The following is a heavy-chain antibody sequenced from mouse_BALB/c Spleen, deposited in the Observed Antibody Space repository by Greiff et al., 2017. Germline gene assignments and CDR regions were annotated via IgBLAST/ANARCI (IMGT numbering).Heavy chain of an antibody. Sequence: QVQLQQSGAELVRPGTSVKISCKASGYTFTNYWLGWVKQRPGHGLEWIGVIDPSDSYTSYNQKFKGKATLTVDTSSSTAYMQLSSLTSEDSAVYYCTRAHYAMDYWGQGTSVTVSS. CDR3: TRAHYAMDY. CDR1: GYTFTNYW. J-gene: IGHJ4*01. CDR2: IDPSDSYT. V-gene: IGHV1-59*01.